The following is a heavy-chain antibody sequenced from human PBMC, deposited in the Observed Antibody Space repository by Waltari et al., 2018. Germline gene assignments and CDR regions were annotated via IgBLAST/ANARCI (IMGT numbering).Heavy chain of an antibody. J-gene: IGHJ4*02. CDR3: ARSDVYTLHSDF. D-gene: IGHD3-10*02. V-gene: IGHV3-33*08. CDR2: IWNYGRNK. Sequence: VQLVESGGGVVQHGMSLRLSCAVSGFSFSQYNIHWVRQAPGKGLEWVAVIWNYGRNKYYADSVTGRFIISRDESRNMVYLQINRLKTDDTGVFYCARSDVYTLHSDFWGQGTPVTVSS. CDR1: GFSFSQYN.